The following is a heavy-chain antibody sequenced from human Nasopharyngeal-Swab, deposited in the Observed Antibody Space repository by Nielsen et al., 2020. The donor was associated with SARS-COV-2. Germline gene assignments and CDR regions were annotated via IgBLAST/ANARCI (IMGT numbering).Heavy chain of an antibody. CDR3: TTDPILLWFGELLLDY. CDR1: GFTFSNAW. D-gene: IGHD3-10*01. J-gene: IGHJ4*02. CDR2: IKSKTDGGTT. V-gene: IGHV3-15*01. Sequence: GGSLRLSCAASGFTFSNAWMSWVRQAPGKGLEWVGRIKSKTDGGTTDYAAPVKGRFTISRDDSKNTLHLQMNSLKTEDTAVYHCTTDPILLWFGELLLDYWGQGTLVTVSS.